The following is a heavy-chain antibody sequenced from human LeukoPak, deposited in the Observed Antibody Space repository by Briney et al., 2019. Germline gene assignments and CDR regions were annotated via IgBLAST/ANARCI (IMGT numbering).Heavy chain of an antibody. CDR2: IYYSGST. Sequence: SETLSLTCTVSGGSISSYYWSWIRQPPGKGLEWIGYIYYSGSTNYNPSLKSRVTISVDTSKNQFSLKLSSVTAADTAVYYCARQGQWLVLDYWGQGTLVIVSS. D-gene: IGHD6-19*01. J-gene: IGHJ4*02. CDR3: ARQGQWLVLDY. V-gene: IGHV4-59*08. CDR1: GGSISSYY.